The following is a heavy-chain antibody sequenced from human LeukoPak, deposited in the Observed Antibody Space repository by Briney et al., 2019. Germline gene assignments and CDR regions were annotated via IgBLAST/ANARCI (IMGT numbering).Heavy chain of an antibody. D-gene: IGHD3-10*01. CDR2: IYYSGST. V-gene: IGHV4-31*03. J-gene: IGHJ4*02. CDR1: GGSISSGGYY. CDR3: ATGPNGQREFFNY. Sequence: SETLSLTCTVSGGSISSGGYYWSWIRQHPGKGLEWIGYIYYSGSTYYNPSLKSRVTISVDTSKNQFSLKLSSVTAADTAVYYCATGPNGQREFFNYWGQGTLVTVSS.